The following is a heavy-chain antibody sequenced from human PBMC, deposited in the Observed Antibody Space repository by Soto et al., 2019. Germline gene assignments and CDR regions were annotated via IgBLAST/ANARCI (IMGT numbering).Heavy chain of an antibody. J-gene: IGHJ3*02. CDR2: ISGSGDST. CDR3: AKFKGAHIAGPWFRVFDI. D-gene: IGHD6-13*01. CDR1: GFTFSSYA. V-gene: IGHV3-23*01. Sequence: GGSLRLSCAASGFTFSSYAMSWVRQAPGKGLEWVSAISGSGDSTYYADSVKGRFTISRDSSTNTLYLQMNSLRVEDTAKYYCAKFKGAHIAGPWFRVFDIWSQGTMVTVSS.